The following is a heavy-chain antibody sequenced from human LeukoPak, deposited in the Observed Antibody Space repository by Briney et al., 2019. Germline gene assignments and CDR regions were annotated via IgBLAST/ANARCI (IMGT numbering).Heavy chain of an antibody. CDR2: IKKDGNEK. CDR1: GFTFNNYW. J-gene: IGHJ3*02. D-gene: IGHD6-6*01. V-gene: IGHV3-7*03. CDR3: ARVYSSSSGKNAFDI. Sequence: GGSLTLSCAVSGFTFNNYWMSWVRQAPGKGLEWVANIKKDGNEKYYVDSVKGRFTISRDNAKNSLYLQMNSLRAEDTAVYYCARVYSSSSGKNAFDIWGQGTMVTVSS.